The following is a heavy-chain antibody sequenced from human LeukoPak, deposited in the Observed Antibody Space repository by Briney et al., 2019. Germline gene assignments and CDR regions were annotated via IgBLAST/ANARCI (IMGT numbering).Heavy chain of an antibody. V-gene: IGHV1-18*04. CDR1: GYTXTSYY. D-gene: IGHD3-10*01. CDR2: ISAYNGNT. Sequence: ASVKVSCKASGYTXTSYYMDWVRQAPGQGLEWMGWISAYNGNTNYAQKLQGRVTMTTDTSTSTAYMELRSLRSDDTAVYYCARPMVRGVFDYWGQGTLVTVSS. J-gene: IGHJ4*02. CDR3: ARPMVRGVFDY.